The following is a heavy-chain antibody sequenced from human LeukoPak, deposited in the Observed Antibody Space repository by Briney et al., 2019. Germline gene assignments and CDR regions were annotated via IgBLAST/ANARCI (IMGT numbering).Heavy chain of an antibody. D-gene: IGHD6-13*01. V-gene: IGHV3-48*03. Sequence: GGSLRLSCAASGFTLSSYEMNWVRQAPGKGLEWVSYISSSGSTIYYADSVKGRFTISRDNAKNSLYLQMNSLRAEDTAVYYCARGTRYSSSWYDYWGQGTLVTVSS. CDR2: ISSSGSTI. J-gene: IGHJ4*02. CDR1: GFTLSSYE. CDR3: ARGTRYSSSWYDY.